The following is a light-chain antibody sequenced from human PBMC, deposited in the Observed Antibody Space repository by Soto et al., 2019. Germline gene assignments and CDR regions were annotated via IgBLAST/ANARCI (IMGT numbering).Light chain of an antibody. Sequence: SYELTQPPSVSVAPGKTARITCGGNNIGSKTVHWYQQKPGQAPVLVIYYDSDRPSGIPERFSGSNSENTATLTISRVEAGDAADYYCQVWDSSSDHPGVVFGGGTKLTVL. CDR2: YDS. CDR1: NIGSKT. V-gene: IGLV3-21*04. J-gene: IGLJ2*01. CDR3: QVWDSSSDHPGVV.